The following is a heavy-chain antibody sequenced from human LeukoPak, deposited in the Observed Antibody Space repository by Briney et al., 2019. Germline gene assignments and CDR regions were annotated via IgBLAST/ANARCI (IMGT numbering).Heavy chain of an antibody. Sequence: GGSLRLSCAASGFTFSDYYMSWIRQAPGKGLEWVSYISSSGSTIYYADSVKGRFTISRDNAKNTLYLQMNSLRAEDTAVYYCARSRLGYCSGGSCYSFSFDPWGQGTLVTVSS. CDR2: ISSSGSTI. D-gene: IGHD2-15*01. V-gene: IGHV3-11*04. J-gene: IGHJ5*02. CDR1: GFTFSDYY. CDR3: ARSRLGYCSGGSCYSFSFDP.